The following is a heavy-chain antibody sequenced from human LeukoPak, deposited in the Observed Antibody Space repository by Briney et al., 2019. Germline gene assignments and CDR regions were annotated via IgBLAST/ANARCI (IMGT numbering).Heavy chain of an antibody. Sequence: GGSLRLSCAASRFTFSDYAMSWVRRAPGKGLEWVSVIVGSGGTTYYADSGKGRFTISRDNSKNTLYLQMNSLRSEDTAVYYCARGGGAFYFYYFDLWGQGTLVTVSS. CDR2: IVGSGGTT. CDR1: RFTFSDYA. D-gene: IGHD2/OR15-2a*01. CDR3: ARGGGAFYFYYFDL. J-gene: IGHJ4*02. V-gene: IGHV3-23*01.